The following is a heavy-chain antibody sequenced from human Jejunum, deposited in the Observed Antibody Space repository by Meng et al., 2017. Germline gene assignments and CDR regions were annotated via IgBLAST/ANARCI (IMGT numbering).Heavy chain of an antibody. CDR2: IYYSGST. D-gene: IGHD3-22*01. V-gene: IGHV4-39*07. CDR1: GVSISSNNYY. Sequence: SETLSLTCTVSGVSISSNNYYWGWIRQPPGKGLEWIGGIYYSGSTYYNPSLKSRVTISVDTSKNQFSLKLSSVTAADTAVYFCARSSDYYYYNYWGQGTLVTVSS. CDR3: ARSSDYYYYNY. J-gene: IGHJ4*02.